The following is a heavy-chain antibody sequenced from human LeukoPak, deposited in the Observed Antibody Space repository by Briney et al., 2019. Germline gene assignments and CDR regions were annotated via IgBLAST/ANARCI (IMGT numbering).Heavy chain of an antibody. J-gene: IGHJ3*02. CDR3: ARVDTTTVTTCGAFDI. CDR1: GYTFTGYD. V-gene: IGHV1-2*02. D-gene: IGHD4-17*01. Sequence: ASVKVSCKASGYTFTGYDMHWVRQAPGQGLEWMGWINPNSGGTNYAQQFQGRVTMTRDTSISTAYMELSRLRSDDTAMYYCARVDTTTVTTCGAFDIWGQGTMVTVSS. CDR2: INPNSGGT.